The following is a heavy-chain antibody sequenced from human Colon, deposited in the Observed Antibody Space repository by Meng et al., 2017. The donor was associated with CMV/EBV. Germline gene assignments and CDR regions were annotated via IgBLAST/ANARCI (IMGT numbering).Heavy chain of an antibody. D-gene: IGHD3-10*02. CDR3: ARDQYRYQKLYAGGNSLDY. J-gene: IGHJ4*02. V-gene: IGHV1-69*05. Sequence: SVKVSCKASGGTFSSYAISWVRQAPGQGLEWMGGIIPIFGTANYAQKFQGRVTITTDESTSTAYMELSSLRSEDTAVYYCARDQYRYQKLYAGGNSLDYWGQGTLVTVSS. CDR1: GGTFSSYA. CDR2: IIPIFGTA.